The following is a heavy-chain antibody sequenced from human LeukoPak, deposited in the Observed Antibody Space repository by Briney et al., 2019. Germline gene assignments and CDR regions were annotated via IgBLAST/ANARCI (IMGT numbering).Heavy chain of an antibody. J-gene: IGHJ4*02. Sequence: GGSVPHFRATSGFTFSTYNVNWVGQAPGKGLEWVSAVGGTDGRTYYAAFVKGRFTISRDNSKNTLYLQMNSLRAEDTAVYYCAKDGSYYFDYWGQRNLFSVSS. CDR3: AKDGSYYFDY. CDR2: VGGTDGRT. V-gene: IGHV3-23*01. CDR1: GFTFSTYN.